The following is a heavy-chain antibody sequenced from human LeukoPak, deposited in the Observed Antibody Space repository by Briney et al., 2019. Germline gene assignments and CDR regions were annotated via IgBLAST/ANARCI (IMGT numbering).Heavy chain of an antibody. CDR1: SESFSGYS. CDR2: INHSGST. CDR3: ARGNNCVDY. Sequence: SETLSLTCAVYSESFSGYSYIWIRQPPGKGLDWIGKINHSGSTNYNPSLKSRVTISIDTSKNQFSLKLNSVTAADTAVYYCARGNNCVDYWGQGTLVTVSS. V-gene: IGHV4-34*01. D-gene: IGHD2-21*01. J-gene: IGHJ4*02.